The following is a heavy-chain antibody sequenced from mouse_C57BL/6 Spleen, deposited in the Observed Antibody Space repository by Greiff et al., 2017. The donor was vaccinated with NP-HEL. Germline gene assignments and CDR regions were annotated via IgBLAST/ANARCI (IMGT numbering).Heavy chain of an antibody. CDR2: INPSNGGT. CDR1: GYTFTSYW. Sequence: QVQLQQPGTELVKPGASVKLSCKASGYTFTSYWMHWVKQRPGQGLEWIGNINPSNGGTTYNEKFKSKATLTVDKSSSTAYMQLSSLTSEDSAVYYCAREDSSGLYYYAMDYWGQGTSVTVSS. D-gene: IGHD3-2*02. CDR3: AREDSSGLYYYAMDY. J-gene: IGHJ4*01. V-gene: IGHV1-53*01.